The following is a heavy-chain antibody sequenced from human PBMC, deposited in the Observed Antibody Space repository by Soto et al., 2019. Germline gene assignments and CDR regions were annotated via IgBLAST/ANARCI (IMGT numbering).Heavy chain of an antibody. CDR1: GFTFSSYA. J-gene: IGHJ3*02. CDR2: ISYDGSNK. CDR3: ARDLRELHRIGVGDWAFDI. Sequence: GGSLRLSCAASGFTFSSYAMHWVRQAPGKGLEWVAVISYDGSNKYYADSVKGRFTISRDNSKNTLYLQMNSLRAEDTAVYYCARDLRELHRIGVGDWAFDIWGQGTMVTVSS. D-gene: IGHD1-26*01. V-gene: IGHV3-30-3*01.